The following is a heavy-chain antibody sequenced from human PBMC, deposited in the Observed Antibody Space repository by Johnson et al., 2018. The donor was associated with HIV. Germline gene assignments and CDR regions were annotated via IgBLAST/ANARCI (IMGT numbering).Heavy chain of an antibody. D-gene: IGHD1-26*01. Sequence: VQLVESGGGLVKPGVSLRLSCVASGFIFSNAGMSWVRQAPGKGLEWVGRIKSKTDGGTTDSAAPVNGIFTISRDDSQNTLYLQMGSLRAEDMAVYYCARGGGSSVAFDIWGQGTMVTVSS. CDR1: GFIFSNAG. V-gene: IGHV3-15*01. CDR3: ARGGGSSVAFDI. CDR2: IKSKTDGGTT. J-gene: IGHJ3*02.